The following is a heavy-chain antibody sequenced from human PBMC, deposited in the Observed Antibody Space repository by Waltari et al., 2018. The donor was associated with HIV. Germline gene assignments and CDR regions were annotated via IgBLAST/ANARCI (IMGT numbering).Heavy chain of an antibody. Sequence: QVQLHQWGAGLLKPSETLSLTCAVYHESFNNYFWNWLRQSPGKGLEWIAEIRHGRGTNYNPALKSRVTLSIDMSKTQFSLNLTSGTAADTAVYYCARGSLRGTTVAGTNFGHWGQGNLVTVSS. V-gene: IGHV4-34*01. J-gene: IGHJ4*02. CDR2: IRHGRGT. CDR1: HESFNNYF. D-gene: IGHD6-19*01. CDR3: ARGSLRGTTVAGTNFGH.